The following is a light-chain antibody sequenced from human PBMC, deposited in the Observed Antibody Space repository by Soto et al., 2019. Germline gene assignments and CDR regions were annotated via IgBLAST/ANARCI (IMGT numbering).Light chain of an antibody. CDR3: SSYTSSSTYV. J-gene: IGLJ1*01. CDR1: SSDVGGYNY. V-gene: IGLV2-14*01. Sequence: QSALTQPASVSGSPGQSITIPCTGTSSDVGGYNYVSWFQQHPGKAPKLRIYEVSNRPSGVSNRFSASKSGNTASLTISGLQAEDEADYYCSSYTSSSTYVFGTGTKVTVL. CDR2: EVS.